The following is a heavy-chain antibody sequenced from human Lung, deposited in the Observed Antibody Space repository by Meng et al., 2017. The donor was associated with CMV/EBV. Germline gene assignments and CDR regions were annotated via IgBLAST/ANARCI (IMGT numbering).Heavy chain of an antibody. D-gene: IGHD2-15*01. Sequence: QVQVVQRGFEGKKPGASVKVSCKASGYSYTHHGITWVRQAPGQGLEWMGWISGYNGNTHYAQKLQGRVTMTTDTSTSTAYMELRSLRSDDTAVYYCASGTPGRSYCDYWGQGTLVTVSS. CDR1: GYSYTHHG. V-gene: IGHV1-18*04. CDR2: ISGYNGNT. J-gene: IGHJ4*02. CDR3: ASGTPGRSYCDY.